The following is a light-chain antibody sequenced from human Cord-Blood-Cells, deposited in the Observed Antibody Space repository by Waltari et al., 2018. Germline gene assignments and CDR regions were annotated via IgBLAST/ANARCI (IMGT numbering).Light chain of an antibody. J-gene: IGKJ4*01. CDR2: DAS. V-gene: IGKV1-33*01. CDR1: QDISNY. Sequence: DIQMTQSPSSLSASVGDRVTITCQASQDISNYLNWYQQKPGKAPKLLIYDASNLETGVPSRFSESGSGTDFTFTISSPQPEDIATYYCQQYDNLPLTFGGGTKVEIK. CDR3: QQYDNLPLT.